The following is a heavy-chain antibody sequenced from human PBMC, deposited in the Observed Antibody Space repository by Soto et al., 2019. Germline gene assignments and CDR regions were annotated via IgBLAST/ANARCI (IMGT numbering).Heavy chain of an antibody. D-gene: IGHD6-13*01. V-gene: IGHV4-39*01. Sequence: SETLSLTCTVSGCSISSSSYYWGWIRQPPGKGVEWIGSIYYSGSTYYNPSLKSRVTISVDTSKNQFSLKLSSVTAADTAVYYCARQQLGPGTRGYYYMDVWGKGTTVTVFS. CDR2: IYYSGST. CDR3: ARQQLGPGTRGYYYMDV. J-gene: IGHJ6*03. CDR1: GCSISSSSYY.